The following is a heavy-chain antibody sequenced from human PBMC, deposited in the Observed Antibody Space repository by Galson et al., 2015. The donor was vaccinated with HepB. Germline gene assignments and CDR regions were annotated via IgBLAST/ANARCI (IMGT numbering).Heavy chain of an antibody. D-gene: IGHD2-2*01. CDR2: ISAYNGNT. Sequence: SVKVSCKASGYTFTSYGISWVRQAPGQGLEWMGWISAYNGNTNYAQKLQGRVTMTTDTSTSTAYMELRSLRSDDTAVYYCARDDGSVPAAICDYWGQGTLVTVSS. CDR1: GYTFTSYG. J-gene: IGHJ4*02. V-gene: IGHV1-18*01. CDR3: ARDDGSVPAAICDY.